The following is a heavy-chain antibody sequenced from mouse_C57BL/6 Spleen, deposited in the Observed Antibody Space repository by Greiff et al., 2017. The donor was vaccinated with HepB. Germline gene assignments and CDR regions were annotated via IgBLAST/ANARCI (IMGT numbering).Heavy chain of an antibody. V-gene: IGHV3-6*01. CDR3: AREAYYSTTRYFDV. J-gene: IGHJ1*03. CDR2: ISYDGSN. CDR1: GYSITSGYY. Sequence: DVQLVESGPGLVKPSQSLSLTCSVTGYSITSGYYWNWIRQFPGNKLEWMGYISYDGSNNYNPSLKNRISITRDTSKNQFFLKLNSVTTEDTATYYCAREAYYSTTRYFDVWGTGTTVTVSS. D-gene: IGHD2-5*01.